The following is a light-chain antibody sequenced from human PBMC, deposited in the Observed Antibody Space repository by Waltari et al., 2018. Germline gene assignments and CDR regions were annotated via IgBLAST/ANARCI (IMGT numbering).Light chain of an antibody. Sequence: QSVLTQPPSVSATPGQKVTISCSGSSSNIGNEYVFWYQQVPGTAPKLLIYNTDQRPSGIPDRLSGSKSGTSATLDITGLQTTDEAHYYCGTWDTSLTAHVFGTGTEVTVL. CDR3: GTWDTSLTAHV. J-gene: IGLJ1*01. CDR2: NTD. CDR1: SSNIGNEY. V-gene: IGLV1-51*01.